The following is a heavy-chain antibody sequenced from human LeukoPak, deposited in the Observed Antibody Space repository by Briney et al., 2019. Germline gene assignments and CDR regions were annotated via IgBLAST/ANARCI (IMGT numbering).Heavy chain of an antibody. CDR2: ISSSSSTI. J-gene: IGHJ3*02. CDR3: ARVVLLWFGETIDAFDI. V-gene: IGHV3-48*01. Sequence: GGSLILSCAASGFTFSSYSMNWVRQAPGKGLEWVSYISSSSSTIYYADSVKGRFTISRDNAKNSLYLQMNSLRAEDTAVYYCARVVLLWFGETIDAFDIWGQGTMVTVSS. CDR1: GFTFSSYS. D-gene: IGHD3-10*01.